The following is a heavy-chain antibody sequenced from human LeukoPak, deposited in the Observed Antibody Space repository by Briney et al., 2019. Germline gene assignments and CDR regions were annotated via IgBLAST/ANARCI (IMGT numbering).Heavy chain of an antibody. V-gene: IGHV3-49*04. CDR2: IRSKAYGETT. CDR1: GFTFGDYA. D-gene: IGHD3-9*01. Sequence: GGSLRLSCRASGFTFGDYAMSWVRQAPGKGLEWVSFIRSKAYGETTEYAASVKGRFIISRDDSKNIAYLQMNSLKTEDTAVYYCTASLRYFDWLEDYWGQGTLVTVSS. CDR3: TASLRYFDWLEDY. J-gene: IGHJ4*02.